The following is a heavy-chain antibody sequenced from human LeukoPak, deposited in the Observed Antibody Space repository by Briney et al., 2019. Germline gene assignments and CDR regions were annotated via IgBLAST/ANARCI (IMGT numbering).Heavy chain of an antibody. J-gene: IGHJ4*02. V-gene: IGHV1-69*13. CDR2: IIPIFGTA. Sequence: SVKVSCKASGGTFISYAISWVRQAPGQGLEWMGGIIPIFGTANYAQKFQGRVTITADESTSTAYMELSSLRSEDTAVYYCARALDYYDSSGRTFDYWGQGTLVTVSS. D-gene: IGHD3-22*01. CDR1: GGTFISYA. CDR3: ARALDYYDSSGRTFDY.